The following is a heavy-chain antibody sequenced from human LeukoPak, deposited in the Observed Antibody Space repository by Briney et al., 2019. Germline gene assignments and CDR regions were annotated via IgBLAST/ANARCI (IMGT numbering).Heavy chain of an antibody. CDR1: GGSISSSSYY. D-gene: IGHD6-13*01. J-gene: IGHJ4*02. CDR2: IYYSGST. CDR3: ASTGIAAAGHY. V-gene: IGHV4-39*07. Sequence: SETLSLTCTVSGGSISSSSYYWGWIRQPPGKGLEWIGSIYYSGSTYYNPSLKSRVTISIDTSKNQFSLKLSSVTAADTAVYYCASTGIAAAGHYWGQGTLVTVSS.